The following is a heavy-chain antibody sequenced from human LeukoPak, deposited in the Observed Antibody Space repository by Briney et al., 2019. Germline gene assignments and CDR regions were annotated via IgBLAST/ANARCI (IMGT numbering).Heavy chain of an antibody. V-gene: IGHV3-11*01. D-gene: IGHD2-2*01. Sequence: GGSLRLSCAASGFTFSDYYMSWIRQAPGKGLEWLSYISSSGRIIYYADSVKGRFTISRDNSKNTLYLQMNSLRAEDTAVYYCAKDSVDIVVVPAVYHDSWGQGTLVTVSS. J-gene: IGHJ4*02. CDR3: AKDSVDIVVVPAVYHDS. CDR2: ISSSGRII. CDR1: GFTFSDYY.